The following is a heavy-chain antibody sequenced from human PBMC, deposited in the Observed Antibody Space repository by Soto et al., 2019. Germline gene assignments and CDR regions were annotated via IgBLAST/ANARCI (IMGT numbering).Heavy chain of an antibody. V-gene: IGHV1-69*06. CDR2: IIPIFGTA. J-gene: IGHJ5*02. D-gene: IGHD3-10*01. CDR3: ALMVRGVRVWFDP. Sequence: RASVKVSCKASGGTFSSYAISWVRQAPGQGLEWMGGIIPIFGTANYAQKFQGRVTITADKSTSTAYMELSSLRSEDTAVYYCALMVRGVRVWFDPWGQGTLVTVS. CDR1: GGTFSSYA.